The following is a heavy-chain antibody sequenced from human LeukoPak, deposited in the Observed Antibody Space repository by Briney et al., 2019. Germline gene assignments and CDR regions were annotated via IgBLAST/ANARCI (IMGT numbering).Heavy chain of an antibody. J-gene: IGHJ5*02. D-gene: IGHD3-16*01. Sequence: GGSLRLSCVASGFTFSSYWMTWVRQAPGKGLERVANIKPDGSDKDYVDSVKGRFTISRDNAKNSLFLQMNSLRAEDTAVYYCARGGLRSIGHWGQGTLVTVSS. CDR3: ARGGLRSIGH. CDR1: GFTFSSYW. CDR2: IKPDGSDK. V-gene: IGHV3-7*04.